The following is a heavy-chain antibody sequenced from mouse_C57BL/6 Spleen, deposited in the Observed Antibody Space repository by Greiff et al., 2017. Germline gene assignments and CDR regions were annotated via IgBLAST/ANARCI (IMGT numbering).Heavy chain of an antibody. V-gene: IGHV5-9-1*02. Sequence: EVMLVESGAGLVKPGGSLQLSCAASGFTFSSYAMYWVRQTPEKRLEWVAYISSGGVYIYYADTVKGRFTSSRDNARDTLYRQMCSRKSRDTAMYYCTSAPNYYGPDYRGQGTTLTVSS. CDR2: ISSGGVYI. J-gene: IGHJ2*01. CDR3: TSAPNYYGPDY. CDR1: GFTFSSYA. D-gene: IGHD1-2*01.